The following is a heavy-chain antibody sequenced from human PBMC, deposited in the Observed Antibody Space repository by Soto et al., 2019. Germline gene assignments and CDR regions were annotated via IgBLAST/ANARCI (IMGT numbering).Heavy chain of an antibody. CDR1: GYTFTGYY. CDR3: ARNYCSSTSCHRIPYNWFDP. V-gene: IGHV1-2*04. Sequence: GASVKVSCKASGYTFTGYYMHWVRQAPGQGLEWMGWINPNSGGTNYAQKFQGWVTMTRDTSISTAYMELSRLRSDDTAVYYCARNYCSSTSCHRIPYNWFDPWGQGTLVTVSS. J-gene: IGHJ5*02. D-gene: IGHD2-2*01. CDR2: INPNSGGT.